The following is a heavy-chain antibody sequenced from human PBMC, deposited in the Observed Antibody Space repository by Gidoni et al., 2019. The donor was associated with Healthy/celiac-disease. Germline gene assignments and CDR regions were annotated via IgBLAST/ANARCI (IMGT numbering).Heavy chain of an antibody. V-gene: IGHV3-21*01. Sequence: VSSISSSSSYIYYADSVKGRFTISRDNAKNSLYLQMNSLRAEDTAVYYCARERGYSGYIFDYWGQGTLVTVSS. J-gene: IGHJ4*02. CDR3: ARERGYSGYIFDY. CDR2: ISSSSSYI. D-gene: IGHD5-12*01.